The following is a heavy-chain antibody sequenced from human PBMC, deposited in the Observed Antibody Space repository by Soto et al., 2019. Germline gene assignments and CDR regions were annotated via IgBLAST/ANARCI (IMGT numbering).Heavy chain of an antibody. CDR1: GFTFSSYA. CDR3: ALGGCVVVTAIPIDY. D-gene: IGHD2-21*02. CDR2: ISGSGGST. Sequence: EVQLLESGGGLVQPGGSLRLSCAASGFTFSSYAMSWVRQAPGKGLEWVSAISGSGGSTYYADSVKGRFTISRDNSKNALYLQMNSLRAEDTAVYYCALGGCVVVTAIPIDYWGQGTLVTVSS. J-gene: IGHJ4*02. V-gene: IGHV3-23*01.